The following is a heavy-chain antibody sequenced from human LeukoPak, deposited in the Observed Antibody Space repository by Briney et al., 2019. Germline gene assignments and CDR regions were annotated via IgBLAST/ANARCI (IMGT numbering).Heavy chain of an antibody. J-gene: IGHJ4*02. Sequence: SSETLSLTCAVSGYSITSGYFWGWLRQPPGKGLEWIGQMYYSGSTYYNPSLKGRVSISVDTSRNQFSLKLSSVAAADTAVYYCATGRRHLIYDYWGQGTLVTVS. D-gene: IGHD1-1*01. V-gene: IGHV4-38-2*01. CDR1: GYSITSGYF. CDR2: MYYSGST. CDR3: ATGRRHLIYDY.